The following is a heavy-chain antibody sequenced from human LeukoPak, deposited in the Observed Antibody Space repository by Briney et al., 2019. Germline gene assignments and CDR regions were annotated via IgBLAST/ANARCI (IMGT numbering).Heavy chain of an antibody. Sequence: GGSLRLSCVASGFPFSSYGMHWVRQAPGKGLEWVVVISYDGSNKYYADSVKGRFTISRDNSKNTLYLQMNSLRAEDTAVYYCAKVEFDYWGQGTLVTVSS. CDR2: ISYDGSNK. CDR3: AKVEFDY. V-gene: IGHV3-30*18. CDR1: GFPFSSYG. J-gene: IGHJ4*02.